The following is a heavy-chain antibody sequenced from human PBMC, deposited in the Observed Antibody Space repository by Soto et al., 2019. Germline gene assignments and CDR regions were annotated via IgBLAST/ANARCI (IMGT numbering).Heavy chain of an antibody. D-gene: IGHD1-1*01. CDR3: ARGMTTTGAPAWYYFDS. CDR2: FSLSGTT. CDR1: GASITGSSY. Sequence: PSETLSLTCTVSGASITGSSYWSWIRQPAGKGLEWIGRFSLSGTTNYNPSLRSRVTMSADVSKNQFSLRMTSVTAADTASYYCARGMTTTGAPAWYYFDSWGQGSLVTVSS. J-gene: IGHJ4*02. V-gene: IGHV4-4*07.